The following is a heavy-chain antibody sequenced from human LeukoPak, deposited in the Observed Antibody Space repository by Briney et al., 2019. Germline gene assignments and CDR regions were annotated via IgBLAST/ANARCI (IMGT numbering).Heavy chain of an antibody. CDR2: ISGSGGST. Sequence: SGGSLRLSCAASGFTFSSYAMSWVRQAPGKGLEWVSAISGSGGSTYYADSVKGRFTISRDNSKNTLYLQMNSLRAEDTAVYYCAQMLGVGATGIDAFDIWGQGTMVTVSS. CDR3: AQMLGVGATGIDAFDI. V-gene: IGHV3-23*01. D-gene: IGHD1-26*01. CDR1: GFTFSSYA. J-gene: IGHJ3*02.